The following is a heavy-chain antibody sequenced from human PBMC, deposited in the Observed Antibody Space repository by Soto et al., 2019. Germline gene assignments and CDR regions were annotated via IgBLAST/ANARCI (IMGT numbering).Heavy chain of an antibody. Sequence: GESLKISCKGSGYSFTSYWIGWVRQMPGEGLEWMGIIYPGDFDTRYSPSFQGQVTVSADKSISTAYLQWSSPKASDTAMYYCARTYYYDSSGYRLDYWGQGTLVTVSS. CDR3: ARTYYYDSSGYRLDY. V-gene: IGHV5-51*01. J-gene: IGHJ4*02. CDR2: IYPGDFDT. D-gene: IGHD3-22*01. CDR1: GYSFTSYW.